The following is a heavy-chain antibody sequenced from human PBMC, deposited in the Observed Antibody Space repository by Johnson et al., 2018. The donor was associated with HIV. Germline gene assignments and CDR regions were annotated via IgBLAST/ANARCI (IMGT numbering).Heavy chain of an antibody. CDR1: SFTFSDYY. Sequence: QVQLVESGGGLVKPGGSLRLSCAASSFTFSDYYMSWIRQTPGKGLEWVSYISSSGGTIYYADSVKGRFTISRDNSKNTLYLQMNSLRAEDTAVYYCARDPAAAALRAFDIWGQGTMVTVSS. D-gene: IGHD6-13*01. CDR2: ISSSGGTI. V-gene: IGHV3-11*04. J-gene: IGHJ3*02. CDR3: ARDPAAAALRAFDI.